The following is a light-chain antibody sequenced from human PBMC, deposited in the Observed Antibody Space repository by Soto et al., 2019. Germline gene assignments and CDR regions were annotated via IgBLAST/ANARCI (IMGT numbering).Light chain of an antibody. CDR1: QSISSL. CDR3: QHYNSYSEA. Sequence: QMTQSPSTLSASVGDRVTITCRASQSISSLLAWYQQKPGKAPKLLIYKASTLKSGVPSRFSGSGSGTEFTLTISSLQPDDFATYYCQHYNSYSEAFGQGTKVDIK. J-gene: IGKJ1*01. CDR2: KAS. V-gene: IGKV1-5*03.